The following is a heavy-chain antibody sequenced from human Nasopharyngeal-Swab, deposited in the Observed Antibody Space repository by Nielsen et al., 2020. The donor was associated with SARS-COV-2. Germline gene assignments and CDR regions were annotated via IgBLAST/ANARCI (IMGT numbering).Heavy chain of an antibody. Sequence: GGSLRLSCAASGFIFSASAMHWVRQAPGNGLEWLGRIGDKDHNYATTYGASVKGRFTISRDDSKNTAFLQMDSLKTEDTALYYCTTDFYFDYWGQGTLVTVSS. J-gene: IGHJ4*02. CDR3: TTDFYFDY. CDR2: IGDKDHNYAT. CDR1: GFIFSASA. V-gene: IGHV3-73*01.